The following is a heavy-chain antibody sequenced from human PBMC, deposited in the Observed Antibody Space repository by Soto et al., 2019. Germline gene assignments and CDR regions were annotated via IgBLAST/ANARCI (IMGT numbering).Heavy chain of an antibody. CDR2: ISYDGSNK. J-gene: IGHJ4*02. Sequence: QVQLVESGGGVVQPGRSLRLSCAASGFTFSSYGMHWVRQAPGKGLEWVAVISYDGSNKYYADSVKGRFTISRDNSKNTLYLQMNSRRAEDTAVYYCAKEGRDDSSGYYYSVFDYWGQGTLVTVSS. CDR3: AKEGRDDSSGYYYSVFDY. D-gene: IGHD3-22*01. CDR1: GFTFSSYG. V-gene: IGHV3-30*18.